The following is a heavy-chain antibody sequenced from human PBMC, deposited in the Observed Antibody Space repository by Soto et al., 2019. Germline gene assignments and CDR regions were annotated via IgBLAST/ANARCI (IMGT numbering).Heavy chain of an antibody. Sequence: PLETQSLTCPVSGGSISSSSYYWGWIRKPPGKGLEWIGSIYYSGSTYYNPSLKSRVTISVDTSKNQFSLKLSSVTAADTAVYYCYMTTVTTPYYYYGMDVWGQGTTVTVSS. J-gene: IGHJ6*02. CDR3: YMTTVTTPYYYYGMDV. CDR1: GGSISSSSYY. CDR2: IYYSGST. D-gene: IGHD4-17*01. V-gene: IGHV4-39*01.